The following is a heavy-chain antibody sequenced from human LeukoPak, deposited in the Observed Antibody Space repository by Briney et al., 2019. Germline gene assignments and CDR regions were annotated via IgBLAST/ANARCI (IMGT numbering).Heavy chain of an antibody. CDR1: GFTFSSYA. J-gene: IGHJ4*02. V-gene: IGHV3-43D*03. Sequence: GGSLRLSCAASGFTFSSYAMSWVRQAPGKGLEWVSLISWDGGSTYYAESVKGRFTISRDNSKNSLYLQMNSLRVEDTALYYCAKAILAVGGGRSYVDYWGQGTLVTVSS. CDR3: AKAILAVGGGRSYVDY. CDR2: ISWDGGST. D-gene: IGHD1-26*01.